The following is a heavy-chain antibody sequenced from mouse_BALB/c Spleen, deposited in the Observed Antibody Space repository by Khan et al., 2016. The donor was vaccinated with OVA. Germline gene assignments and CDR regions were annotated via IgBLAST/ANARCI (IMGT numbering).Heavy chain of an antibody. J-gene: IGHJ3*01. V-gene: IGHV1S22*01. D-gene: IGHD2-12*01. CDR2: IYPGSGST. CDR1: GYTFTSYW. Sequence: LQQPGSELVRPGASVKLSCKASGYTFTSYWMHWVKQRPGRGLEWIGDIYPGSGSTNYDEKFKSKATLTVDTSSSTASLQLSSLTSEDSAVYDCTRWSYWFAYWGQGTLVTVSA. CDR3: TRWSYWFAY.